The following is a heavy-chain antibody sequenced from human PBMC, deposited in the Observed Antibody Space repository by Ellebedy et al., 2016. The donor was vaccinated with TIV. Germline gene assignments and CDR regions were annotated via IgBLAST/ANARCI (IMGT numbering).Heavy chain of an antibody. CDR1: GFTFSSYA. CDR2: ISGSGGST. Sequence: GGSLRLXCAASGFTFSSYAMSWVRQAPGKGLEWVSAISGSGGSTYYADSVKGRFTISRDNSKNTLYLQMNSLRAEDTAVYYCAKDSRQALEWLLSGPYYYYYGMDVWGQGTTVTVSS. J-gene: IGHJ6*02. V-gene: IGHV3-23*01. CDR3: AKDSRQALEWLLSGPYYYYYGMDV. D-gene: IGHD3-3*01.